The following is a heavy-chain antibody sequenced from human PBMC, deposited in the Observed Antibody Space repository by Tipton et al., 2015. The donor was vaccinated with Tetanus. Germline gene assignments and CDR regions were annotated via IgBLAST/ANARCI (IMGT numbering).Heavy chain of an antibody. CDR3: ARGVSRDWNGHYFDY. J-gene: IGHJ4*02. D-gene: IGHD1-1*01. CDR2: T. V-gene: IGHV4-30-2*04. Sequence: TYYDPSLKSRATISIDMSKNQFSLSLSSVIAADTAVYYCARGVSRDWNGHYFDYWGQGALVTVSS.